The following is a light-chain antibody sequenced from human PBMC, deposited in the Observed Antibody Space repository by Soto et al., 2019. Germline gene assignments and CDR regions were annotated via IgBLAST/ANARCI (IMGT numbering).Light chain of an antibody. V-gene: IGKV1-17*01. CDR1: QAIRND. Sequence: DIQMTQSPSSLSASVGDRVTTTCRASQAIRNDLGWYQQKPGKAPKRLIYAASSLDSEVPLRFSGSGSGTEFALTISSLQPEDFATYYCLQNNTYPWTLGQGTKVDIK. CDR3: LQNNTYPWT. CDR2: AAS. J-gene: IGKJ1*01.